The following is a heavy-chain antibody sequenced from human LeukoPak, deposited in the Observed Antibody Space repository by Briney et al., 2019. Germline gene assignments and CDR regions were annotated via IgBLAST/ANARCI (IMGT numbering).Heavy chain of an antibody. D-gene: IGHD3-10*01. J-gene: IGHJ4*02. CDR1: GFTFSNYS. CDR2: ISASYSHI. V-gene: IGHV3-21*01. Sequence: GGSLRLSCAASGFTFSNYSMHWVRQAPGKGLKWVSSISASYSHIYYADSVKGRFTISRDNAKNSLYLQMNTLRADDTAVYYCARGALGMYYYGSGTYYSHYWGQGTLVTVST. CDR3: ARGALGMYYYGSGTYYSHY.